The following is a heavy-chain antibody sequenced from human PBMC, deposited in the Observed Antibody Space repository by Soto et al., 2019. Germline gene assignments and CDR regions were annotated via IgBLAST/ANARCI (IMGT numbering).Heavy chain of an antibody. CDR1: GYTFTSYH. J-gene: IGHJ4*02. CDR2: ISAYNGNT. Sequence: QVQLGQSDAEVKNPGASVKVSCKASGYTFTSYHITWVRQAPGQGLERMGWISAYNGNTNYAQKLQGSVTSTTDTSTSTAYMELRSLRSDVTAVYYRARDSPPPREWGQGTLVTVSS. V-gene: IGHV1-18*01. CDR3: ARDSPPPRE.